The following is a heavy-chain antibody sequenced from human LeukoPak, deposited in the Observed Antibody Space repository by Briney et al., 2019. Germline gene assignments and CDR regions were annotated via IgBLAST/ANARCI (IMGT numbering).Heavy chain of an antibody. CDR2: IYHSGST. Sequence: SETLSLTCTVSGYSISSGYYWGWIRQPPGKGLEWIGSIYHSGSTYYNPSLKSRVTISVDTSKNQFSLKLSSVTAADTAVYYCARTSGSYRPIDYWGQGTLVTVSS. D-gene: IGHD1-26*01. V-gene: IGHV4-38-2*02. J-gene: IGHJ4*02. CDR3: ARTSGSYRPIDY. CDR1: GYSISSGYY.